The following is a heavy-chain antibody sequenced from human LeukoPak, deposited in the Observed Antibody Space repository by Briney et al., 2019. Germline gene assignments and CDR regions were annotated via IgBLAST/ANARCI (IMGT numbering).Heavy chain of an antibody. CDR2: INHSGST. CDR3: ACYSNIAVVDELPAAIGGNWFDP. J-gene: IGHJ5*02. D-gene: IGHD2-2*02. V-gene: IGHV4-34*01. CDR1: GGSFSGYY. Sequence: SETLPLTCAVYGGSFSGYYWSWIRQPPGKGLEWIGEINHSGSTNYNPSLKSRVTISVDTSKNQFSLKLSSVTAADTAVYYCACYSNIAVVDELPAAIGGNWFDPWGQGTLVTVSS.